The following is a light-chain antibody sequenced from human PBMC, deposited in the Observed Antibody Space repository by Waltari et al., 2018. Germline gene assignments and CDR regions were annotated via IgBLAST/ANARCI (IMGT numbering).Light chain of an antibody. V-gene: IGKV4-1*01. Sequence: IVMTQSPDSLAVSLGERATINCKSSQSVLYSSNNKNYLAWYQQKPGQPPNLLIYWASTRESGVPDRFSGSGSGSDFTLTISSLQAEDVAVYYCQQFYSTPRTFGQGTKLEI. CDR3: QQFYSTPRT. CDR1: QSVLYSSNNKNY. CDR2: WAS. J-gene: IGKJ2*02.